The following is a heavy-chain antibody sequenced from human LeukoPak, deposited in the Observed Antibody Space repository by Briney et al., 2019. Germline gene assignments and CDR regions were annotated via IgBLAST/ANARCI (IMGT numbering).Heavy chain of an antibody. Sequence: PSETLSLTCTVSGGSISSHYWSWIRQPPGKGLEWIGYIYYSGSTNYNPSLKSRVTISVDTSKNQFSLKLSSVTAADTAVYYCARADFESYYYDSSGYLLRAFDIWGQGTMVTVSS. D-gene: IGHD3-22*01. CDR3: ARADFESYYYDSSGYLLRAFDI. CDR2: IYYSGST. J-gene: IGHJ3*02. CDR1: GGSISSHY. V-gene: IGHV4-59*08.